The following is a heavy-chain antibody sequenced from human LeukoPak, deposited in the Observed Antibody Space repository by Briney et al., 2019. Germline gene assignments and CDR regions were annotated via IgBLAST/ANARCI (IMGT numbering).Heavy chain of an antibody. D-gene: IGHD6-19*01. J-gene: IGHJ4*02. CDR3: ATTAAGYSSGWYYFDY. CDR2: ISAYNGNT. CDR1: GYTFTSYG. V-gene: IGHV1-18*01. Sequence: GASVKVSCKASGYTFTSYGISWVRQAPGQGLEWMGWISAYNGNTNYAQKLQGRVTMTTDTSTSTAYMELRSLRSDDTAVYYCATTAAGYSSGWYYFDYWGQRTLVTVSS.